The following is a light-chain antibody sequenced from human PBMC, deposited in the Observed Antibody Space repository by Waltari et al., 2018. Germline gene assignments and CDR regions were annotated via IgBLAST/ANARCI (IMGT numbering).Light chain of an antibody. Sequence: VSVAPGKTARITCGGNNIGNKNVHWYQQKPGQAPVLVIYYDTDRPSGIPERFSGSNSGNTATLTITRVEAGDEADYYCQVWDSSSDHRGVFGGGTKLTVL. CDR3: QVWDSSSDHRGV. J-gene: IGLJ3*02. V-gene: IGLV3-21*04. CDR1: NIGNKN. CDR2: YDT.